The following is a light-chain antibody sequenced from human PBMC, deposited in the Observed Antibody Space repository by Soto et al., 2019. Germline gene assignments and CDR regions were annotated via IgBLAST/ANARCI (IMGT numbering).Light chain of an antibody. CDR2: AAS. V-gene: IGKV1-27*01. Sequence: EIQMTQSPSTLSASIGDRVTITCRASQGISSYLAWYQQKPGTVPKLLISAASTLQTGVPSRFSGGGSGTDFTLTISSLQPEDVATYYCQKYNSAPWTFGQGTKVDIK. J-gene: IGKJ1*01. CDR3: QKYNSAPWT. CDR1: QGISSY.